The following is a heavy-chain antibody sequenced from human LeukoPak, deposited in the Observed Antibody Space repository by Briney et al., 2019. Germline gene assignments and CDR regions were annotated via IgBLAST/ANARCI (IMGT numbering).Heavy chain of an antibody. Sequence: ASVKVSCKASGYTFTGYYMHWVRQAPGQGLEWMGWINPNSGGTNYAQKFQGRVTMTRDTSISTAYMELSRLRSDDTAVYYCARSTHETESYYYDSSGYYYFWSWFDPWGQGTLVTVSS. J-gene: IGHJ5*02. CDR2: INPNSGGT. CDR1: GYTFTGYY. V-gene: IGHV1-2*02. D-gene: IGHD3-22*01. CDR3: ARSTHETESYYYDSSGYYYFWSWFDP.